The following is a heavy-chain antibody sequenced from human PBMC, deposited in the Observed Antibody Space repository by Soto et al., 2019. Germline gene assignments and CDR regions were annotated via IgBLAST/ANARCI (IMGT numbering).Heavy chain of an antibody. V-gene: IGHV4-4*02. CDR1: GDSISSDKW. D-gene: IGHD6-13*01. CDR3: ARVESQQQRYY. CDR2: VYHSGNT. Sequence: QVQLQESGPGLVKPSGTLSLTCAVSGDSISSDKWWGWVRQPPGKGLEWIGEVYHSGNTNYNPSLKSRVIISVDKSKHQCSLKLSSVTDADTAMYYCARVESQQQRYYWGQGTLVTVSS. J-gene: IGHJ4*02.